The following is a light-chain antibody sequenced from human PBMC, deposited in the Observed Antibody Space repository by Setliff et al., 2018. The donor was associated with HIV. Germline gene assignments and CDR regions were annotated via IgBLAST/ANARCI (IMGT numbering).Light chain of an antibody. CDR2: DVT. CDR3: SSYTGRSTFV. J-gene: IGLJ1*01. Sequence: QSVLAQPRSVSGSPGQSVTIPCTGTSSDVGSYNYVTWYQRHPGKVPKLMIYDVTRRPSGVSNRFSGSKSGNTASLTISGLQAEDEADYHCSSYTGRSTFVFGTGTKGTVL. V-gene: IGLV2-11*01. CDR1: SSDVGSYNY.